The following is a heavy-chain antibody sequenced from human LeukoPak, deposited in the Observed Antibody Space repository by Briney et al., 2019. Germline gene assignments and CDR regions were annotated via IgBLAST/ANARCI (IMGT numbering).Heavy chain of an antibody. D-gene: IGHD4-17*01. CDR2: FDPEDGET. Sequence: ASVNASGTASGHTLTELSMHWVPQAPGIRLEGRGGFDPEDGETIYAQKFQGRVTMTEDTSTDTAYMELSSLRSEDTAVYYCATMRWGNYGDYDYWGQGTLVTVSS. J-gene: IGHJ4*02. CDR3: ATMRWGNYGDYDY. V-gene: IGHV1-24*01. CDR1: GHTLTELS.